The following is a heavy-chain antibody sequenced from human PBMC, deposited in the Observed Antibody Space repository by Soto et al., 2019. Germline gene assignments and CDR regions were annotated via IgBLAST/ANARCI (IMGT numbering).Heavy chain of an antibody. CDR1: GGSISSYY. J-gene: IGHJ6*03. V-gene: IGHV4-59*08. CDR2: IYYSGST. Sequence: TSETLSLTCTVSGGSISSYYWSWIRQPPGKGLEWIGYIYYSGSTNYNPSLKSRVTISVDTSKNQFSLKLSSVTAADTAVYYCARHWYSSSWEVYYYYMDVWGKGTTVTVSS. CDR3: ARHWYSSSWEVYYYYMDV. D-gene: IGHD6-6*01.